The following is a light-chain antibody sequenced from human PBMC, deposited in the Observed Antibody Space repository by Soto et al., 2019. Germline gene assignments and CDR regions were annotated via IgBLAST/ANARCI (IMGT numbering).Light chain of an antibody. CDR2: GAS. CDR1: QSVSSSY. CDR3: QHYGDSPWT. J-gene: IGKJ1*01. V-gene: IGKV3-20*01. Sequence: EIVLTQSPGALSFSPGERETLSCSSSQSVSSSYLAWCQQKPGQAPRLLIYGASSRATGIPDRFSGSGSGTDFTLTISRLEPEDFAVYFCQHYGDSPWTFGQGTKVDIK.